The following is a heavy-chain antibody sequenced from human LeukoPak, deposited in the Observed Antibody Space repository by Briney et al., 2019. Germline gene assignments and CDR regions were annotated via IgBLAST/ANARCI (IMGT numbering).Heavy chain of an antibody. CDR2: MNPISGNT. D-gene: IGHD3-22*01. V-gene: IGHV1-8*01. Sequence: GSSVKVSCTASVCTFSSYDINRLRQAGGQGLEWVGWMNPISGNTGYAQKFQGRVTLSRHTSMRTAYMEMSSLRSDDTAVYFCVRVPPHHDGITYYSAAFDIWGQGTMVTVSS. CDR3: VRVPPHHDGITYYSAAFDI. J-gene: IGHJ3*02. CDR1: VCTFSSYD.